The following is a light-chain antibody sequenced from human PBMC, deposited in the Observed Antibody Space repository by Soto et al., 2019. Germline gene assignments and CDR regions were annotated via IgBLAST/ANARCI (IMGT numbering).Light chain of an antibody. J-gene: IGKJ1*01. V-gene: IGKV3-15*01. Sequence: EVVLTQSPGTLSLSPGERATLSCRASQSVSSSFIAWYQQKPGQAPSLLIFSASTRATGVPARFSGSGSGTEFTLTISSLQSEDFAVYYCQQYNKWPQWTFGQGTKVDVK. CDR2: SAS. CDR3: QQYNKWPQWT. CDR1: QSVSSS.